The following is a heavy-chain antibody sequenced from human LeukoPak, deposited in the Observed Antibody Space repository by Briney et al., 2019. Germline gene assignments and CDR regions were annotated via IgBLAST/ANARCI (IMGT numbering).Heavy chain of an antibody. Sequence: GGSLRLSCAASGFSFNTYAMSWVRQAPGKGLEWVSAISNTGGSTYYADSVKGRLTISRDKSKNTLSLQMNSLRAEDTAVYYCAQQVGYCSSGSCYFTYWGQGTLVTVSS. CDR2: ISNTGGST. V-gene: IGHV3-23*01. CDR1: GFSFNTYA. CDR3: AQQVGYCSSGSCYFTY. J-gene: IGHJ1*01. D-gene: IGHD2-15*01.